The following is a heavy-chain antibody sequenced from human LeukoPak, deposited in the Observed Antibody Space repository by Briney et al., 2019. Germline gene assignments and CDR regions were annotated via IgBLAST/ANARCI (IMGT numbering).Heavy chain of an antibody. CDR2: IYYSGST. D-gene: IGHD6-19*01. V-gene: IGHV4-30-4*01. CDR1: GGSISSYY. J-gene: IGHJ4*02. CDR3: ARDRGYSSGWYPGY. Sequence: SETLSLTCTVSGGSISSYYWSWIRQPPGKGLEWIGYIYYSGSTYYNPSLKSRVTISVDTSKNQFSLKLSSVTAADTAVYYCARDRGYSSGWYPGYWGQGTLVTVSS.